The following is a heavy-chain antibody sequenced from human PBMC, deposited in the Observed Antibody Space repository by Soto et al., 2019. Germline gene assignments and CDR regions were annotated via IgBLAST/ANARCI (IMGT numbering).Heavy chain of an antibody. CDR2: IYHSGST. Sequence: QVQLQESGPGLVKPSGTLSLTFAVSGGSISSSNWWSWVRQPPGKGLEWIGEIYHSGSTNYNPSLKSRVTISVDKSKNQFSLKLSSVTAADTAVYYCARAYSSGYSPTFSPLDYWGQGTLVTVSS. J-gene: IGHJ4*02. CDR3: ARAYSSGYSPTFSPLDY. V-gene: IGHV4-4*02. CDR1: GGSISSSNW. D-gene: IGHD3-22*01.